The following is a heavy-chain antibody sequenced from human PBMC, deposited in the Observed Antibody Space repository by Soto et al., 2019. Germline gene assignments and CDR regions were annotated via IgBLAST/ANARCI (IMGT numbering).Heavy chain of an antibody. J-gene: IGHJ4*02. Sequence: ASVKVSCKPSGYTFTSYGISWVRQAPGQGLEWMGWISTYNGNTNYAQNLQGRLTMTTDTSTSTAYMELGSLRSDDTAVYYCARDLTRYSSGWYYFDYWGQGTLVTVSS. CDR1: GYTFTSYG. V-gene: IGHV1-18*01. CDR3: ARDLTRYSSGWYYFDY. CDR2: ISTYNGNT. D-gene: IGHD6-19*01.